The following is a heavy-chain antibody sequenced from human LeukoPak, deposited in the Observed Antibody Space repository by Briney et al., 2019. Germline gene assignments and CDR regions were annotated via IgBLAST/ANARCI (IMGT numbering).Heavy chain of an antibody. V-gene: IGHV1-2*02. J-gene: IGHJ4*02. D-gene: IGHD1-26*01. CDR3: ASTSGSYYVPDY. CDR2: VNPNSGGT. CDR1: GYAFTGYY. Sequence: AASVKVSCKASGYAFTGYYMHWVRQAPGQGLEWMGWVNPNSGGTNYAQKFQGRVTMTRDTSISTAYMELSRLRSDDTAVYYCASTSGSYYVPDYWGQGTLVTVSS.